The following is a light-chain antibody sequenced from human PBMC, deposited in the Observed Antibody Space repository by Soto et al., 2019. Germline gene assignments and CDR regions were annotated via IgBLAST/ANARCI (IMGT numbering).Light chain of an antibody. CDR3: QQANSFPVT. V-gene: IGKV1-12*01. Sequence: DIHMPPWPSSVYASVGDRVTITCRASQGISSWLAWYQQKPGKAPKLLIYAASSLKSGVPSRFSGSESRTDFTLTISSLQPEDFATYYCQQANSFPVTFGGWTKVEIK. CDR1: QGISSW. J-gene: IGKJ4*01. CDR2: AAS.